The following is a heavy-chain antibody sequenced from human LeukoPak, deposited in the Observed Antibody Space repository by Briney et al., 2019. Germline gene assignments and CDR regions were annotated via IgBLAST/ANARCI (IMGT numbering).Heavy chain of an antibody. V-gene: IGHV3-74*01. CDR3: ARADSSWANDY. Sequence: PGGSLSLSCAASGFTFSSYSMNWVRQAPGKGLVWASRISSDGSSTTYADSVKGRFTIARDNAKNTLYLQMNSLRVEDTAVYYCARADSSWANDYWGQGSLVTVSS. D-gene: IGHD6-13*01. CDR1: GFTFSSYS. J-gene: IGHJ4*02. CDR2: ISSDGSST.